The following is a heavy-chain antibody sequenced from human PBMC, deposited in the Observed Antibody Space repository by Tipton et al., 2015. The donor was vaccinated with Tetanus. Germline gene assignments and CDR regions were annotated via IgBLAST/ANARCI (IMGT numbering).Heavy chain of an antibody. J-gene: IGHJ4*02. Sequence: TLSLTCTVSGGSISSSSYYWGWIRQPPGKGLEWIGSIYYSGSTYYNPSLKSRVTVSVDTSKNQFSLKLSSVTAADTAVYYCARGGWELLGEFDYWGQGTLVTVSS. D-gene: IGHD1-26*01. CDR3: ARGGWELLGEFDY. V-gene: IGHV4-39*01. CDR2: IYYSGST. CDR1: GGSISSSSYY.